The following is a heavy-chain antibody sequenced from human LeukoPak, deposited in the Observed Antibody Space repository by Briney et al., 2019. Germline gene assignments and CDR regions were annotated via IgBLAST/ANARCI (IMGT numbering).Heavy chain of an antibody. V-gene: IGHV3-23*01. D-gene: IGHD3-3*01. CDR1: GFTFSSYA. CDR2: ISGSGGST. J-gene: IGHJ6*02. CDR3: ASLHPPGLFLDGMDV. Sequence: PGGSLRLSCAASGFTFSSYAMSWVRQAPGKGLEWVSAISGSGGSTYYADSVKGRFTISRDNSKNTLYLQMNSLRAEDTAVYYCASLHPPGLFLDGMDVWGQGTTVTVSS.